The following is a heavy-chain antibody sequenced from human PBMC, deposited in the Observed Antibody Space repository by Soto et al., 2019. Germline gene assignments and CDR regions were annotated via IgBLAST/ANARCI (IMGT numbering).Heavy chain of an antibody. Sequence: GGSLRLSCAASGFTFSSYGMHWVRQAPGKGLEWVAVISYDGSNKYYADSVKGRFTISRDNSKNTLYLQMNSLRAEDTAVYYCAKEKGSGYGDYKYYYYYGMDVWGQGTTVTVSS. CDR3: AKEKGSGYGDYKYYYYYGMDV. CDR2: ISYDGSNK. CDR1: GFTFSSYG. J-gene: IGHJ6*02. V-gene: IGHV3-30*18. D-gene: IGHD4-17*01.